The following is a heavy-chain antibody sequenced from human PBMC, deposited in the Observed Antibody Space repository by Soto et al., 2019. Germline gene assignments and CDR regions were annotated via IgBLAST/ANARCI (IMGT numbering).Heavy chain of an antibody. D-gene: IGHD2-15*01. CDR1: GFTFSSYS. CDR2: ISSSSSYI. V-gene: IGHV3-21*01. J-gene: IGHJ4*02. CDR3: ARDGYCSGGSCYTSYFDY. Sequence: EVQLVESGGGLVKPGGSLRLSCAASGFTFSSYSMNWVRQAPGKGLEWVSSISSSSSYIYYADSVKGRFTISRDNAKNSLYLQMNSLRAEDTAVYYCARDGYCSGGSCYTSYFDYRGQGTLVTVSS.